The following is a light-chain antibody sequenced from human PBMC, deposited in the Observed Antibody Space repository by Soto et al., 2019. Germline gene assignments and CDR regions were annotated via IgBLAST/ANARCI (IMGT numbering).Light chain of an antibody. Sequence: EIVMSQSPANLSVSPGERATLSCRASQSVSSNLAWYQQKPGQAPRLLIYGASTRATGIQARFSGSGSGTEFTLSISSLQSEDFAVYYCQPYNNWEGLTLGGGTKVEIK. J-gene: IGKJ4*01. CDR2: GAS. V-gene: IGKV3-15*01. CDR3: QPYNNWEGLT. CDR1: QSVSSN.